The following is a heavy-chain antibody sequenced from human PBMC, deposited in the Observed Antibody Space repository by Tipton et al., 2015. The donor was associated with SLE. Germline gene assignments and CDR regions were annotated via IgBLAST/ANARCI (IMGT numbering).Heavy chain of an antibody. V-gene: IGHV3-23*01. Sequence: GSLRLSCAASGFTFSNYAMTWVRQAPGKGLEWVSSISDSGRATYYADSVKGRFTISRDNSKNTLYLQMNTLRAEDTAVYYCASTYYDFWSGYYSALGFDYWGQGTLVTVSS. J-gene: IGHJ4*02. CDR2: ISDSGRAT. CDR1: GFTFSNYA. CDR3: ASTYYDFWSGYYSALGFDY. D-gene: IGHD3-3*01.